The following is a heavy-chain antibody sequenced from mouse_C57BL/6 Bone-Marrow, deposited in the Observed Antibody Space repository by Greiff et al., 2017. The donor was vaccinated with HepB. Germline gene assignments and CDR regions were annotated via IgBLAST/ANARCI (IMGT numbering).Heavy chain of an antibody. J-gene: IGHJ3*01. D-gene: IGHD2-2*01. Sequence: VQLQQSGPELVKPGALVKISCKASGYAFSSSWMNWVKQRPGKGLEWIGRIYPGDGDTNYNGKFKGKATLTADKSSSTAYMQLSSLSSEDSAVYFCAYGSWFAYWGQGTLVTVSA. CDR1: GYAFSSSW. CDR2: IYPGDGDT. V-gene: IGHV1-82*01. CDR3: AYGSWFAY.